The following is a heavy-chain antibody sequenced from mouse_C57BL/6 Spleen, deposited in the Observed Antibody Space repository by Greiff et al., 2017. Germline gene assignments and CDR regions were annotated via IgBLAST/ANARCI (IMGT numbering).Heavy chain of an antibody. Sequence: VQLKESVAELVRPGASVKLSCTASGFNIKNTYMHWVKQRPEQGLEWIGRIDPANGNTKYAPKFQGKATITADTSSNTAYLQLSSLTSEDTAIYYCARSRYDYDVDWYFDVWGTGTTVTVSS. J-gene: IGHJ1*03. V-gene: IGHV14-3*01. CDR2: IDPANGNT. D-gene: IGHD2-4*01. CDR1: GFNIKNTY. CDR3: ARSRYDYDVDWYFDV.